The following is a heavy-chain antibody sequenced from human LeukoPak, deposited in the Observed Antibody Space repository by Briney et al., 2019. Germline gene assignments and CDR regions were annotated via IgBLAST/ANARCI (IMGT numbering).Heavy chain of an antibody. V-gene: IGHV3-21*01. CDR3: ARDVGSSGYDFDY. J-gene: IGHJ4*02. D-gene: IGHD3-22*01. Sequence: GGSLRLSCAASGFTFSSYSMNWVRQAPGKGLEWVSSISSSSSYIYYADSVKGRFTISRDNAKNSLYLQMNSLRAEDTAVYYCARDVGSSGYDFDYWGQGTLVTVSS. CDR1: GFTFSSYS. CDR2: ISSSSSYI.